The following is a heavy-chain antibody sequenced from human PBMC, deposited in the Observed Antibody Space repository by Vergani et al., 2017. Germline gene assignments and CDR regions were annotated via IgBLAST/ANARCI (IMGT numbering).Heavy chain of an antibody. D-gene: IGHD3-9*01. CDR2: ISGSGVST. CDR3: AKAVRYFSGYCDY. J-gene: IGHJ4*02. CDR1: GFTFSSYA. Sequence: EVQLLESGGGLVQPGGSLRLSCAASGFTFSSYAMSWVRQAPGKGLEWVSAISGSGVSTYYADSVKGRFTISRDNSKNTLYLQMNSLRAEDTAVYYCAKAVRYFSGYCDYWGQGTLVTVSS. V-gene: IGHV3-23*01.